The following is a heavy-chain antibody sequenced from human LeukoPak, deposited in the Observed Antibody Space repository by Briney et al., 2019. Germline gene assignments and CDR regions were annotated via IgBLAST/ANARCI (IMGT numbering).Heavy chain of an antibody. D-gene: IGHD3-10*01. CDR1: GFTFSSYA. Sequence: PGRSLRLSCAASGFTFSSYAMHWVRQAPGKGLEWVAVISYDGSNKYYADSVKGRFTISRDNSKNTLYLQMNSLRAEDTAVYYCARVIPRITMIRGPFDDWGQGTLVTVSS. V-gene: IGHV3-30-3*01. CDR2: ISYDGSNK. CDR3: ARVIPRITMIRGPFDD. J-gene: IGHJ4*02.